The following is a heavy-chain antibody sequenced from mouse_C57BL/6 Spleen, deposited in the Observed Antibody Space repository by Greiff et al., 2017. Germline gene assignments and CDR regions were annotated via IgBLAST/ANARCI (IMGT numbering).Heavy chain of an antibody. V-gene: IGHV1-72*01. CDR3: ARDDYDGGDAMDY. CDR1: GYTFTSYW. Sequence: QVQLQQPGAELVKPGASVKLSCKASGYTFTSYWMHWVKQRPGRGLEWIGRIDPNRGGTKYNEKFKSKATLTVDKPSSTAYMQLSSLTSEDSAVYYCARDDYDGGDAMDYWGQGTSVTVSS. D-gene: IGHD2-4*01. J-gene: IGHJ4*01. CDR2: IDPNRGGT.